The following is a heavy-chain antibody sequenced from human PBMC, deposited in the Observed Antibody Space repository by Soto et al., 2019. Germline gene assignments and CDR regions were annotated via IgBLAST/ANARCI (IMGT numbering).Heavy chain of an antibody. CDR1: GYTFASYG. D-gene: IGHD3-10*01. V-gene: IGHV1-18*01. CDR2: ISAYNGNT. Sequence: ASVKVSCKASGYTFASYGISWVRQAPGQGLEWMGWISAYNGNTNYAQKLQGRVTMTTDTSTSTAYMELRSLRSDDTAVYYCARTYYYGSGGYSKDFDYWGQGTLVTVSS. CDR3: ARTYYYGSGGYSKDFDY. J-gene: IGHJ4*02.